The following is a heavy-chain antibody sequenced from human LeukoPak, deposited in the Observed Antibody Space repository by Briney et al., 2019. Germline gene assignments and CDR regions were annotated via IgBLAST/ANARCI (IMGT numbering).Heavy chain of an antibody. Sequence: KTGGSLRLSCAASGFTFSSYSLNWVRQAPGKGLEWVSSISSSSSYIYYADSVKGRFTISRDNAKNSLYLQMSSLRVEDTAVYYCARGGNASWDYWGQGALVTVSS. J-gene: IGHJ4*02. CDR3: ARGGNASWDY. V-gene: IGHV3-21*06. CDR1: GFTFSSYS. CDR2: ISSSSSYI.